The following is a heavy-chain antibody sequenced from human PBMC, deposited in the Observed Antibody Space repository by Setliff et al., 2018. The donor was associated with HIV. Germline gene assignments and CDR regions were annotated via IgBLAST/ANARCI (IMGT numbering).Heavy chain of an antibody. V-gene: IGHV4-34*01. CDR3: ARDLPELTGRSFDP. J-gene: IGHJ5*02. Sequence: SETLSLTCAVYGGSLSGYHWSWIRQSPEKGLEWIGEINHSGSTNYNPSLKSRLSMSIDTSKNHFSLRLTSVTAADTAVYYCARDLPELTGRSFDPWGQGIQVTVSS. D-gene: IGHD7-27*01. CDR2: INHSGST. CDR1: GGSLSGYH.